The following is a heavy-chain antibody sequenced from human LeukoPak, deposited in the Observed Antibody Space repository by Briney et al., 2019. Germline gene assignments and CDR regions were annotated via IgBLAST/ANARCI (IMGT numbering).Heavy chain of an antibody. CDR1: GFTFSSYG. J-gene: IGHJ3*02. CDR3: ARDDYGGNSEGDAFDI. D-gene: IGHD4-23*01. Sequence: GGSLRLSCAASGFTFSSYGMHWVRQAPGKGLEWVAVIWYDGSNKHYADSVKGRFTISRDNSKNTLYLQMNSLRAEDTAVYYCARDDYGGNSEGDAFDIWGQGTMVTVSS. V-gene: IGHV3-33*01. CDR2: IWYDGSNK.